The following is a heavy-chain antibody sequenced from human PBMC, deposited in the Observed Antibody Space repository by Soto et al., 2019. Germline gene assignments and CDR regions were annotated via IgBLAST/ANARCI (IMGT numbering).Heavy chain of an antibody. J-gene: IGHJ4*02. CDR2: ISDYNGNT. D-gene: IGHD2-21*01. CDR3: SREPFPCLIDY. CDR1: GYTFTSYG. Sequence: QVQLVPSGAEVKNPGASVKVSCKASGYTFTSYGIRWVRQAPGKGLAWMGWISDYNGNTNYAQKLQGRVTMTTDTSTSTAYMELRSLRSDDTAVYSSSREPFPCLIDYWGQGTLVTVSS. V-gene: IGHV1-18*01.